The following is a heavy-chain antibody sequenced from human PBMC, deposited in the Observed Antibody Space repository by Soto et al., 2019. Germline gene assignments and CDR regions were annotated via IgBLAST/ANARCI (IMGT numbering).Heavy chain of an antibody. D-gene: IGHD6-13*01. J-gene: IGHJ5*02. CDR2: IFANGHT. CDR3: VASLAASGLNWLDP. Sequence: SETLSLTCIVSGGSISEKYWNWVRQPPGEGLEWIGLIFANGHTDYNPTLKSRVTMSVDASKNQFSLRLTSMTAADTAVYYCVASLAASGLNWLDPWGRGTLVTVSS. V-gene: IGHV4-4*07. CDR1: GGSISEKY.